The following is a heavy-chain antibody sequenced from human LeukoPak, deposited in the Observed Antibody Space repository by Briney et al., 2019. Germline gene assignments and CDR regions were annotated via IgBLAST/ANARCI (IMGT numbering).Heavy chain of an antibody. J-gene: IGHJ4*02. CDR3: AREDYGSGSYVEGGFDY. V-gene: IGHV1-2*02. Sequence: KPGASVKVSCKASEYTFTGYYMHWVRQAPGQGLEWMGWINPNSGGTNYAQKFQGRVTMTRDTSISTAYMELSRLRSDDTAVYYCAREDYGSGSYVEGGFDYWGQGTLVTVSS. CDR2: INPNSGGT. D-gene: IGHD3-10*01. CDR1: EYTFTGYY.